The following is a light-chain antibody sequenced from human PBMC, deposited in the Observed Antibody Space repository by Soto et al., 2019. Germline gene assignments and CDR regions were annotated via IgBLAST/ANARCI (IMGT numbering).Light chain of an antibody. CDR2: AAS. CDR1: QSIRSY. J-gene: IGKJ4*01. CDR3: QQSYSTLALT. V-gene: IGKV1-39*01. Sequence: DIPMTQSPSSLSASVGDRVTITCRASQSIRSYLNWYQQKPGKAPKLLIYAASSLQSGVPSRFSGSGSGTDLTLTISSLQPEDFATYYCQQSYSTLALTFGGGTKVEIK.